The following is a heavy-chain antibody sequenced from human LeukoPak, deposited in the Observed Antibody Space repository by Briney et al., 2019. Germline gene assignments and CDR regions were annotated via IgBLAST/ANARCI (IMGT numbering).Heavy chain of an antibody. J-gene: IGHJ4*02. CDR2: IYTGGTT. CDR3: ASEISRFGI. D-gene: IGHD3-16*01. Sequence: PGGSLRLSCAASGFTVSSSNYMNWVRRAPGKGLEWVSGIYTGGTTYYTDSVKGRFTISRDNPNNTLYLQMHSLRAEDTAVYYCASEISRFGIWGQGTLVTVSS. CDR1: GFTVSSSNY. V-gene: IGHV3-66*01.